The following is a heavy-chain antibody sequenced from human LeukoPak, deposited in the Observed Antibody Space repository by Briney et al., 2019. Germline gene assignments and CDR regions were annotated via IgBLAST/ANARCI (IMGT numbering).Heavy chain of an antibody. V-gene: IGHV3-21*01. Sequence: GGSLRLSCAASGFTFSSYSMNWVRQAPGKGLEWVSSISSSSSYIYYADSVKGRFTISRDNAKNSLYLQMNSLRAEDTAVYYCASTDYCSGGSCYPDAFDIWGQGTKVTVSS. CDR3: ASTDYCSGGSCYPDAFDI. D-gene: IGHD2-15*01. J-gene: IGHJ3*02. CDR2: ISSSSSYI. CDR1: GFTFSSYS.